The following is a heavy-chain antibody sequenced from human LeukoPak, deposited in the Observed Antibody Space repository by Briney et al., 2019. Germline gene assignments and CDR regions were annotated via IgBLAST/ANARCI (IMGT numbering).Heavy chain of an antibody. V-gene: IGHV3-33*06. D-gene: IGHD2-2*02. CDR1: GFTFSSYG. Sequence: GGSLRLSCAASGFTFSSYGMHWVRPAPGKGLEWVAAIWYDGSNKYYADSVKGRFTISRDNPKNTLYLQMNSLRAEDTAVYYCAKWGCTTTTCYRGGFYFDYWGQGTLVTVSS. J-gene: IGHJ4*02. CDR2: IWYDGSNK. CDR3: AKWGCTTTTCYRGGFYFDY.